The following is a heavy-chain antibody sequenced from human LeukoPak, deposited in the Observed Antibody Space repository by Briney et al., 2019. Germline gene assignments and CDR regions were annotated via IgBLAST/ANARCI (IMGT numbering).Heavy chain of an antibody. CDR2: ISTSGGTT. CDR3: AKTHGSSWSHFDY. D-gene: IGHD6-13*01. CDR1: GFTFSSYA. J-gene: IGHJ4*02. V-gene: IGHV3-23*01. Sequence: GGSLRLSCAASGFTFSSYAMSWVRQAPGKGLEWVSGISTSGGTTYDADSVKGRFTISRDNSKNTLYLQMNSLRAEDTAVYYCAKTHGSSWSHFDYWGQGTLVTVSS.